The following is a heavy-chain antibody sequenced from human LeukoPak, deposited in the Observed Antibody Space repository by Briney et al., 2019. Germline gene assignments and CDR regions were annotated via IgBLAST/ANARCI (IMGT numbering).Heavy chain of an antibody. CDR2: FSGSGGST. V-gene: IGHV3-23*01. CDR1: GFTFSNYA. CDR3: ARVLGAYFDY. J-gene: IGHJ4*02. Sequence: GGSLRLSCAASGFTFSNYAMSGVRQAPGKGLEWVSAFSGSGGSTYYADSVKGRFTISRDNSKNTLYLQMNSLRAEDTAVYYCARVLGAYFDYWGQGTLVTVSS.